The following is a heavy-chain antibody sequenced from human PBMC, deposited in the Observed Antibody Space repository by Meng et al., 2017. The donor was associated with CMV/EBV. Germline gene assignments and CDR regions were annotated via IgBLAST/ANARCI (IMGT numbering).Heavy chain of an antibody. CDR1: GGSVSSGSYY. Sequence: SETLSLTCTVSGGSVSSGSYYWSWIRQPPGKGLEWIGYIYYSGSTNYNPSLKSRVTISVDTPKNQFSLKLSSVTAADTAVYYCAREGGDCTNGVCYVWFDPWGQGTLVTVSS. V-gene: IGHV4-61*01. J-gene: IGHJ5*02. D-gene: IGHD2-8*01. CDR3: AREGGDCTNGVCYVWFDP. CDR2: IYYSGST.